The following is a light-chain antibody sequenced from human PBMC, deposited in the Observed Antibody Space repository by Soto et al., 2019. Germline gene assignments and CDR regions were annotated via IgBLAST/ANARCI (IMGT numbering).Light chain of an antibody. V-gene: IGKV1-5*03. CDR1: QTISSW. J-gene: IGKJ1*01. CDR3: QHYKSYSEA. Sequence: DTQMTQSPSTLSGSVGDRVTITCRASQTISSWLAWYQQKPGKAPKLLIYKASTLKSGVPSRFSGSGSGTEFTLTISSLQPDDFATYYCQHYKSYSEAFGQGTKVELK. CDR2: KAS.